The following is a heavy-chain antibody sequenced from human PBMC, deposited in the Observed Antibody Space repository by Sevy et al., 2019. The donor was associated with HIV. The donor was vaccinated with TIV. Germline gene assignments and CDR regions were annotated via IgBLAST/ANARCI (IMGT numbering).Heavy chain of an antibody. V-gene: IGHV7-4-1*02. CDR2: INTNTGNP. CDR1: GYTFTSYA. Sequence: ASMKVSCKASGYTFTSYAMNWVRQAPGQGLEWMGWINTNTGNPTYAQGFTGRFVFSLDTSVSTAYLQISSLKAEDTAVYYCANSGIAAAGLLSFDYWGQGTLVTVSS. CDR3: ANSGIAAAGLLSFDY. D-gene: IGHD6-13*01. J-gene: IGHJ4*02.